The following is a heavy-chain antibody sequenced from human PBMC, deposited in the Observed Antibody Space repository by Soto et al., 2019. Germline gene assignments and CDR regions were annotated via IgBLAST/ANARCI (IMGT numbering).Heavy chain of an antibody. D-gene: IGHD6-6*01. CDR2: INSRSSFI. V-gene: IGHV3-21*01. Sequence: GGSLRLSCAASGFACSTYSMNWVRQTPGKGLEWVSSINSRSSFIYYADSVKGRFTVSRDTAENSLYLQMDTLRAEDTAVYYCARWSSSSAAYYNYYVDAWGKGTTVTVSS. J-gene: IGHJ6*03. CDR1: GFACSTYS. CDR3: ARWSSSSAAYYNYYVDA.